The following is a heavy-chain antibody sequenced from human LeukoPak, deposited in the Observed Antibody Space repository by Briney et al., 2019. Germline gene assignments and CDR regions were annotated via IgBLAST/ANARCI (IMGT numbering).Heavy chain of an antibody. D-gene: IGHD6-13*01. CDR2: IIPILGIA. CDR1: GGTFSSYA. J-gene: IGHJ5*02. V-gene: IGHV1-69*04. CDR3: ASHPAAAINWFDP. Sequence: SSVKVSCKASGGTFSSYAISWVRQAPGQGLEWMGRIIPILGIANYAQKFQGRVTITADKSTSTAYMELSSLRSEDTAVYYCASHPAAAINWFDPWGQGTLVTVSS.